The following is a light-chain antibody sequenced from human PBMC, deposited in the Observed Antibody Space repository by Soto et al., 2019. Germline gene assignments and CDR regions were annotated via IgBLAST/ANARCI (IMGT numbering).Light chain of an antibody. Sequence: IPMSQSPSTLSASVGDRVTITSRASQSVSSNLAWYQQKPGQAPRLLIYAAYSWESGVPPRFSGSGSGTDFTLTISSLQPEDFAIYYCLQGNRGPLSFGQGTRLEIK. V-gene: IGKV1-12*01. CDR3: LQGNRGPLS. J-gene: IGKJ5*01. CDR2: AAY. CDR1: QSVSSN.